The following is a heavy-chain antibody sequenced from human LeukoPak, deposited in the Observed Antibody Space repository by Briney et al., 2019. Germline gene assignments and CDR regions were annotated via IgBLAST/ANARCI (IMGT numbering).Heavy chain of an antibody. CDR3: ARAKYYYDSSGHPEDY. CDR1: GYTFTGYY. CDR2: INPNSGGT. D-gene: IGHD3-22*01. J-gene: IGHJ4*02. V-gene: IGHV1-2*06. Sequence: ASLKVSCKASGYTFTGYYMPWVRQAPGQGLEWMGRINPNSGGTNYAQTFQGRFTMTRDTSISTAYMELTRLRSDDTAVYYCARAKYYYDSSGHPEDYWGQGTLVTVSS.